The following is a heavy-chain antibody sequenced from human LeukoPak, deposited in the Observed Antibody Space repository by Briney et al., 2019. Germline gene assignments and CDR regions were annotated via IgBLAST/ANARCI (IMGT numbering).Heavy chain of an antibody. CDR3: ARWGYESTFDY. D-gene: IGHD3-3*01. Sequence: SETLSLTCTVSGGSISSTTYYWAWIRQPPGKVLEWIGSIYYSGSTYYNPSLKSRLTISVDTSKNQFSLKLSSVTAADTAVYYCARWGYESTFDYWGQGTLVTVSS. CDR1: GGSISSTTYY. V-gene: IGHV4-39*01. J-gene: IGHJ4*02. CDR2: IYYSGST.